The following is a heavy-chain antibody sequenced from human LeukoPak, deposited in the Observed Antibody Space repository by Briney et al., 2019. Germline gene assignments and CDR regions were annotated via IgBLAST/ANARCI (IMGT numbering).Heavy chain of an antibody. V-gene: IGHV3-48*04. CDR3: VRAGAY. CDR2: ISSSSTTI. J-gene: IGHJ4*02. CDR1: GFTFSTFS. Sequence: GGSLRLSCAASGFTFSTFSMTWVRQAPGKGLEWVSYISSSSTTIYYADSVKGRFTISRDNAKNSLYLQMNSLRAEDTAVYYCVRAGAYWGQGTLVTVSS. D-gene: IGHD3-10*01.